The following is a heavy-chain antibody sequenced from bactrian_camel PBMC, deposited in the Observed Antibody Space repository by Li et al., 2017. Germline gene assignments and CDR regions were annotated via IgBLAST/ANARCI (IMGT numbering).Heavy chain of an antibody. Sequence: VQLVESGGGLVQPGGSLRLSCAASGFTFSNYAMSWVRQAPGKGLEWFSAINSGGGTTYYADSVKGRFTVSRDDAKNTVYLQQSSLSPEDTAVYYCVRDSGPYGGTWSFGYWGQGTQVTVS. CDR1: GFTFSNYA. V-gene: IGHV3S40*01. J-gene: IGHJ6*01. CDR2: INSGGGTT. D-gene: IGHD6*01. CDR3: VRDSGPYGGTWSFGY.